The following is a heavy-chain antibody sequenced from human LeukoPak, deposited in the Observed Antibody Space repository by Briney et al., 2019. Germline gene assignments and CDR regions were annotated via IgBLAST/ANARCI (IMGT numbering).Heavy chain of an antibody. V-gene: IGHV4-39*01. Sequence: SETLSLTCTVSGGSISSSSYYWGWIRQPPGEGLEWIGSIYYSGSTYYNPSLKSRVTISVDTSKNQFSLKLSSVTAADTAVYYCARLEIERIALAGGYAFDIWGQGTMVTVSS. CDR1: GGSISSSSYY. D-gene: IGHD6-19*01. CDR3: ARLEIERIALAGGYAFDI. CDR2: IYYSGST. J-gene: IGHJ3*02.